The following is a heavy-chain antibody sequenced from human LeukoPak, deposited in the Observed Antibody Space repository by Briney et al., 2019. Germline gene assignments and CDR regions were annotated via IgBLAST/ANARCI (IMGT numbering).Heavy chain of an antibody. D-gene: IGHD2-2*01. Sequence: SETLSLTCTVSGGSISSSSYYWGWIRQPPGKGLEWIGSIYYSGSTYYNPSLKSRVTISVDTSKNQCSLKLSSVTAADTAVYYCARVKGSTSNWFDPWGQGTLVTVSS. J-gene: IGHJ5*02. CDR2: IYYSGST. V-gene: IGHV4-39*07. CDR3: ARVKGSTSNWFDP. CDR1: GGSISSSSYY.